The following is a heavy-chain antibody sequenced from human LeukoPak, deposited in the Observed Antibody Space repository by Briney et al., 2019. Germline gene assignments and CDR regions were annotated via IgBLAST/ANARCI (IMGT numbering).Heavy chain of an antibody. CDR1: GGSFSGYY. CDR2: IRGSGSDI. V-gene: IGHV3-11*04. J-gene: IGHJ4*02. D-gene: IGHD7-27*01. CDR3: ARDRITWGEPFDK. Sequence: PSETLSLTCAVYGGSFSGYYWSWIRQPPGKGLEWVSSIRGSGSDIDYADSVKGRFTISRDNAQNSLYLQMSSLRVEDTAVYYCARDRITWGEPFDKWGQGTLVTVSS.